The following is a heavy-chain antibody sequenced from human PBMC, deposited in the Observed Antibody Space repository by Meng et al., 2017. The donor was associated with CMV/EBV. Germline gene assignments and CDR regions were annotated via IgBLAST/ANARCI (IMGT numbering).Heavy chain of an antibody. CDR3: ARDRYCSSTSCYWVGMDV. J-gene: IGHJ6*02. CDR1: GASVSSNSAA. V-gene: IGHV6-1*01. CDR2: TYYRSKWYN. Sequence: SETLSLTCAISGASVSSNSAAWNWIRQSPSRGLEWLGRTYYRSKWYNDYAVSVKSRITINPDTSKNQFSLQLNSVTPEDTAVYYCARDRYCSSTSCYWVGMDVWGQGTTVTVSS. D-gene: IGHD2-2*01.